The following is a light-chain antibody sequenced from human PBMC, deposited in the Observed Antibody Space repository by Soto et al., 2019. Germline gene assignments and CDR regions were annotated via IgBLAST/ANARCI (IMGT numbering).Light chain of an antibody. CDR3: SSYAGSSNV. CDR2: EVN. CDR1: SSDVGGYNY. J-gene: IGLJ1*01. Sequence: VLTQPPSASGSPGQSVAISCTGTSSDVGGYNYVSWYQQHPGKAPKLMIYEVNKRPSGVPDRFSGSKSGNTASLAVSGLQAEDEADYYCSSYAGSSNVFGTGTKVTVL. V-gene: IGLV2-8*01.